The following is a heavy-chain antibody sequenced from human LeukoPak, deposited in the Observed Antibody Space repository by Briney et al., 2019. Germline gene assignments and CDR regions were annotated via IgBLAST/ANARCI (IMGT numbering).Heavy chain of an antibody. Sequence: TGGSLRLSCAASGFTFSSYGMHWVRQAPGKGLEWVAFIRYDVSNKYYADSVKGRFTISRDNSKNTLYLQMNSLRAEDTAVYYCAKGPKYCSSTSCYKFDYWGQGTLVTVSS. CDR1: GFTFSSYG. J-gene: IGHJ4*02. V-gene: IGHV3-30*02. CDR2: IRYDVSNK. CDR3: AKGPKYCSSTSCYKFDY. D-gene: IGHD2-2*02.